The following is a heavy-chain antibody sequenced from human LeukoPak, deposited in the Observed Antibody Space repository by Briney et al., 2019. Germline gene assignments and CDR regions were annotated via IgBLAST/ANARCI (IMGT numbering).Heavy chain of an antibody. Sequence: SGTLSLTCTVSGGSISSYYWSWIRQPPGKGLEWIGYIYYSGSTNYNPSLKSRVTISVDTSKNQFSLKLSSVTAADTAVYYCASSIAVAGSFDYWGQGTLVTVSS. V-gene: IGHV4-59*08. CDR2: IYYSGST. CDR3: ASSIAVAGSFDY. CDR1: GGSISSYY. D-gene: IGHD6-19*01. J-gene: IGHJ4*02.